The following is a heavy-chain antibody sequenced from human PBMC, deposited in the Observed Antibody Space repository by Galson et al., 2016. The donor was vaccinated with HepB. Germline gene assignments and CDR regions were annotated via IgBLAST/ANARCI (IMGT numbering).Heavy chain of an antibody. CDR2: IYSGGTT. Sequence: LRLSCAASGFTVCNNYMTWVRQAPGKGLEYVSVIYSGGTTYYADSVKGRFTISRDNSQNSLFLQMNTLRAEDTAVYFCVRGVYGDHGWFDYWGQGTLVTVSS. CDR3: VRGVYGDHGWFDY. V-gene: IGHV3-66*02. D-gene: IGHD4-17*01. J-gene: IGHJ4*02. CDR1: GFTVCNNY.